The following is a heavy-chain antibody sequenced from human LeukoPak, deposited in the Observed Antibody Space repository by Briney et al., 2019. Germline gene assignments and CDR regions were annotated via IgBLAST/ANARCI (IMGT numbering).Heavy chain of an antibody. D-gene: IGHD3-22*01. CDR1: GFSFGSYA. Sequence: GGSLRLSCATSGFSFGSYAMSWVRQAPGKGLEWVSSISGSGMLTYYADSVKGRFTISRDNLKNTLYLQMSSLRAEDTATFYCAKFYYDSSGRGNDAFDVWGQGTVVTVSS. CDR3: AKFYYDSSGRGNDAFDV. CDR2: ISGSGMLT. J-gene: IGHJ3*01. V-gene: IGHV3-23*01.